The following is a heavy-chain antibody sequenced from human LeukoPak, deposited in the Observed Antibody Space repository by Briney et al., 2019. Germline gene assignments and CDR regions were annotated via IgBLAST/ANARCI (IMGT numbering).Heavy chain of an antibody. CDR2: IYHSGST. Sequence: SQTLSLTCAVSGGSISSGGYSWRWIRQPPGKGLEWIVYIYHSGSTYYNPSLKSRVTISVDRSKNQFSLKLSSVTAADTAVYYCARAVIEMATPGGWYFDLWGRGTLVTVSS. V-gene: IGHV4-30-2*01. CDR1: GGSISSGGYS. CDR3: ARAVIEMATPGGWYFDL. J-gene: IGHJ2*01. D-gene: IGHD5-24*01.